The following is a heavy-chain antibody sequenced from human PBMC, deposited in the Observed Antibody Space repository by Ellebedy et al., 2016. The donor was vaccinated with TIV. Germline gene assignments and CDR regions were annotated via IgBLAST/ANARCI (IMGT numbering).Heavy chain of an antibody. CDR1: GFSLSTTGAG. J-gene: IGHJ4*02. D-gene: IGHD1-1*01. V-gene: IGHV2-5*02. CDR2: IYWDNDK. Sequence: SGPTLVKPPQTLTLTCTLSGFSLSTTGAGLAWIRQPPGKALEWLALIYWDNDKRYSPSMKGRLTINKDTSKNQVVLTLSNVDPLDTATYYCAHRPLGTSFNYFDQWGQGTLVTVSS. CDR3: AHRPLGTSFNYFDQ.